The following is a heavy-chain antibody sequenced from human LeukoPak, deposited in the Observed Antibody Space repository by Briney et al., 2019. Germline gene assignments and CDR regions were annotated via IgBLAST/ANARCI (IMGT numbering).Heavy chain of an antibody. J-gene: IGHJ5*02. CDR2: INHSGST. Sequence: SEALSLTCAVYGGSFSGYYWSWIRQPPGKGLEWIGEINHSGSTNYNPSLKSRVTISVDTSKKQFSLKLSSVTAADTAVYYCARGPLRGWFDPWGQGTLVTVSS. D-gene: IGHD6-25*01. V-gene: IGHV4-34*01. CDR1: GGSFSGYY. CDR3: ARGPLRGWFDP.